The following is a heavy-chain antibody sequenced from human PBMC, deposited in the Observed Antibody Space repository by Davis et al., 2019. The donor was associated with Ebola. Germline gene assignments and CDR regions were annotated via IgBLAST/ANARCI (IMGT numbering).Heavy chain of an antibody. Sequence: MPSETLSLTCAVYGGSFSGYYWGWTRQSPGKGLEWIGEINRSGTTNYNPSLKSRVTISVDTSRNQFSLRLNSVTAADTAVYYCASREVASGPVDYWGQGTLVSVSS. CDR1: GGSFSGYY. CDR3: ASREVASGPVDY. J-gene: IGHJ4*02. CDR2: INRSGTT. D-gene: IGHD2-15*01. V-gene: IGHV4-34*01.